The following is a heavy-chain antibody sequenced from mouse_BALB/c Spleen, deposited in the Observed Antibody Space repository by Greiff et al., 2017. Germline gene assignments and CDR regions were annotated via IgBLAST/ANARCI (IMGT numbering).Heavy chain of an antibody. CDR2: IDPANGNT. Sequence: EVQLQQSGAELVKPGASVKLSCTASGFNIKDTYMHWVKQRPEQGLEWIGRIDPANGNTKYDPKFQGKATITADTSSNTAYLQLSSLTSEDTAVYYCARIYYDYGYFDVWGAGTTVTVSS. CDR3: ARIYYDYGYFDV. CDR1: GFNIKDTY. D-gene: IGHD2-4*01. V-gene: IGHV14-3*02. J-gene: IGHJ1*01.